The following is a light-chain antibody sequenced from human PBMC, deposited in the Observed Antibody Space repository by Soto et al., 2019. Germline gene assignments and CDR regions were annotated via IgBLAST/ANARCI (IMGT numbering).Light chain of an antibody. CDR3: QHYNSYSEA. CDR1: RSIINW. J-gene: IGKJ1*01. V-gene: IGKV1-5*03. CDR2: KAS. Sequence: DIQLTQSPSTLSASVGDRVTITCRASRSIINWLAWYQQKSGKGPKLLIYKASNLKSGVPSRFSGSGSGTEFTLTISSLQPDDFATYYCQHYNSYSEAFGQGTKVDIK.